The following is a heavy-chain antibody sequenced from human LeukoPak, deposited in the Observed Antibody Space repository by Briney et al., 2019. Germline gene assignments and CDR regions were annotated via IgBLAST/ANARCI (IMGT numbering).Heavy chain of an antibody. J-gene: IGHJ4*02. CDR2: ISSSGSTI. CDR3: ARDGEMARASYFDY. CDR1: GFTFSSYE. V-gene: IGHV3-48*03. Sequence: PGGSLRLSCAASGFTFSSYEMNWVRQAPGKGLEWVSYISSSGSTIYYADSVKGRFTISRDNAKNSLYLHMNSLRSDDTAVYYCARDGEMARASYFDYWGQGTLVTVSS. D-gene: IGHD5-24*01.